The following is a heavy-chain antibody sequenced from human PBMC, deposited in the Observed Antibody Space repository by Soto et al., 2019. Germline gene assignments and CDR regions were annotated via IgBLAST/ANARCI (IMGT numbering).Heavy chain of an antibody. CDR1: GITFSDYY. CDR2: ISSSGHYT. V-gene: IGHV3-11*05. Sequence: ESGGGLVKPGGSLRLSCAASGITFSDYYMSWIRQAPGKGLEWVSYISSSGHYTERADSVRGRFTTSRDNARNSLYLQMNSLRVEDTAVYYCARELDGMDVWGQGTTVTVSS. CDR3: ARELDGMDV. J-gene: IGHJ6*02.